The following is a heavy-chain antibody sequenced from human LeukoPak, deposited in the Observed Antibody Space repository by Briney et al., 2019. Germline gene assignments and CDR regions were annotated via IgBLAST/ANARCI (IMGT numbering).Heavy chain of an antibody. CDR2: INPNSGGT. CDR3: AGDSSSGWPKYYFDY. J-gene: IGHJ4*02. CDR1: GYTFTGYY. D-gene: IGHD6-19*01. V-gene: IGHV1-2*02. Sequence: ASVKVSCKASGYTFTGYYMHWVRQAPGQGLEWMGWINPNSGGTNYAQKFQGRVTMTRDTSISTAYMELSRLRSDDTAVYYCAGDSSSGWPKYYFDYWGQGTLVTVSS.